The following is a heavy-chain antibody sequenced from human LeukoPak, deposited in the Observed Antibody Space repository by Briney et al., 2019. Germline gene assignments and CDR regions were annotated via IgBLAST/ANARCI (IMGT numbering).Heavy chain of an antibody. Sequence: GASVKVSCKASGYTFTSCGISWVRQAPGQGLEWMGWISAYNGNTNYAQKLQGRVTMTTDTSTSTAYMELRSLRSDDTAVYYCARGLEWLTRRHTWFDPWGQGTLVTVSS. CDR2: ISAYNGNT. V-gene: IGHV1-18*01. J-gene: IGHJ5*02. D-gene: IGHD3-3*01. CDR1: GYTFTSCG. CDR3: ARGLEWLTRRHTWFDP.